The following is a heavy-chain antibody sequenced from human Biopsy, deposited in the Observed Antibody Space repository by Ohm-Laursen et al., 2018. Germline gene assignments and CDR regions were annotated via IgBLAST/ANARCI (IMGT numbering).Heavy chain of an antibody. D-gene: IGHD3/OR15-3a*01. V-gene: IGHV3-23*01. Sequence: SLRLSCAASVFTFSCYAMSWVCQAPGKGLEWVSDITKNGVDMFYADSVRGRFTISRDNSKNTLFLKMDSLRVDDTAVYYCAKNNGGRLLDWSFDCWGQGTRVTVSS. CDR2: ITKNGVDM. J-gene: IGHJ4*02. CDR3: AKNNGGRLLDWSFDC. CDR1: VFTFSCYA.